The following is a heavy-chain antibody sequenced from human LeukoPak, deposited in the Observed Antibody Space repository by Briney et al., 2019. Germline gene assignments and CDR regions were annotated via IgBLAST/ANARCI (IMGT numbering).Heavy chain of an antibody. CDR1: GDSITSRNW. Sequence: SETLSLTCSVSGDSITSRNWWTWVRQTPEQGLEWIGEIYHTGSTNYNPSVEGRVTISIDKSKNQFSLMLNSVTAADTALYYCARGMWFDTLFSAFDVWGQGTMVSVSS. CDR3: ARGMWFDTLFSAFDV. J-gene: IGHJ3*01. V-gene: IGHV4-4*02. D-gene: IGHD3-10*01. CDR2: IYHTGST.